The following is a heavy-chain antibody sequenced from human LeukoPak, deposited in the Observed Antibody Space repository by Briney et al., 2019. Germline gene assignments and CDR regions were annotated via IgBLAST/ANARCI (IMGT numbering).Heavy chain of an antibody. V-gene: IGHV3-21*01. D-gene: IGHD1-1*01. CDR2: ISSSSSYM. CDR1: GFTFSSFS. Sequence: GGSLRLSCAASGFTFSSFSMNWVRQAPGKGLEWVSSISSSSSYMYYADSVKGRFTISRDNAKNSLYLQLNSLRAEDTAVYYCARGGSGNWNAPFDYWGQGTLVTVSS. CDR3: ARGGSGNWNAPFDY. J-gene: IGHJ4*02.